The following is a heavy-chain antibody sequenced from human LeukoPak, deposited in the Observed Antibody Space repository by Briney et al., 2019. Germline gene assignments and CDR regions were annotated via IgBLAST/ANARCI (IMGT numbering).Heavy chain of an antibody. CDR3: ARARIMITFGGRAFDI. CDR2: INHSGST. Sequence: PSETLSLTCAVYGGSFSGYYWSWIRQPPGKGLEWIGEINHSGSTNYNPSLKSRVTISVDTSKNQFSLKLSSVTAADTAVYYCARARIMITFGGRAFDIWGQGTMVTVSS. D-gene: IGHD3-16*01. J-gene: IGHJ3*02. V-gene: IGHV4-34*01. CDR1: GGSFSGYY.